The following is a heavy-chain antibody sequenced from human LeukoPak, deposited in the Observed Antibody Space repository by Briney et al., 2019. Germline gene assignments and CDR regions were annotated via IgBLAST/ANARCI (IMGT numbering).Heavy chain of an antibody. V-gene: IGHV4-34*01. CDR3: ARGPRITIFGVVTPLDD. CDR2: INHSGST. CDR1: GGSFSGYY. D-gene: IGHD3-3*01. Sequence: SETLSLTCAVYGGSFSGYYWSWIRQPPGKGLEWIGEINHSGSTNYNPSLKSRVTISVDTSKNQFSLKLSSVTAADTAVYYCARGPRITIFGVVTPLDDWGQGTLVTVSS. J-gene: IGHJ4*02.